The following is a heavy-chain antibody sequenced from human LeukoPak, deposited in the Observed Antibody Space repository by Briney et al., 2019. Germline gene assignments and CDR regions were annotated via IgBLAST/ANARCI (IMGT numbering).Heavy chain of an antibody. CDR2: INPSSGGT. CDR3: ARQSSGGYGLGY. D-gene: IGHD5-12*01. V-gene: IGHV1-2*02. Sequence: GASVKVSCKASGYTFTGNYMHWVRQTPGQGLEWMGWINPSSGGTNYAQKFQGRVTMTRDTSISTAYKELSRLRSDDTAVYYCARQSSGGYGLGYWGQGTLVTVSS. J-gene: IGHJ4*02. CDR1: GYTFTGNY.